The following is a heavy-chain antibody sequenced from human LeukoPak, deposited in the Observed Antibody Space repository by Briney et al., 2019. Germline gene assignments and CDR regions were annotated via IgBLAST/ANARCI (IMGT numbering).Heavy chain of an antibody. V-gene: IGHV4-39*01. CDR1: GGSLSSSSYY. D-gene: IGHD6-13*01. Sequence: PSETLSLTCTVSGGSLSSSSYYWGWIRQPPGKGLEWVGSIYYSGSTYDNPSLKRRVTISVDTSKNQFSLKLSSVHAADTAVYYCARQGLGVGSSWYVASFDYWGQGTLVTVSS. CDR3: ARQGLGVGSSWYVASFDY. CDR2: IYYSGST. J-gene: IGHJ4*02.